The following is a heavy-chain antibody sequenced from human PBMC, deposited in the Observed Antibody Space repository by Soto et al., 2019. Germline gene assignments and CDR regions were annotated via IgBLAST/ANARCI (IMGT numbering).Heavy chain of an antibody. Sequence: EVQLVESGGGLVQPGGSLRLSCAASGFTFSSYWMSWVRQAPGKGLEWVANIKQDGSEKYYVDSVKGRFTISRDNARNSLYLQMKSPRAEDTAVYYCARYPSIVVVPAAIRDYYYYYGMDVWGQGTTVTVSS. J-gene: IGHJ6*02. CDR2: IKQDGSEK. V-gene: IGHV3-7*04. D-gene: IGHD2-2*01. CDR3: ARYPSIVVVPAAIRDYYYYYGMDV. CDR1: GFTFSSYW.